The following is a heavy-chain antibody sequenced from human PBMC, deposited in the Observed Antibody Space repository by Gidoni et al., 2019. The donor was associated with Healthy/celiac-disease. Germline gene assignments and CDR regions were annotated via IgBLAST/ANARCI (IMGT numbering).Heavy chain of an antibody. J-gene: IGHJ6*01. Sequence: QVQLVQSGAEVKKPGASVPVACKASRSPFTIYGTSWVRQAPGLGLEWLGWISAYNGHTNYAQKIQGRVTMSTDTSTSTAYMELGSLRSDDTAVDYCERDSASSIVVVSTGYYYYGMDVWGQGTTVTVSS. CDR1: RSPFTIYG. CDR3: ERDSASSIVVVSTGYYYYGMDV. D-gene: IGHD3-22*01. CDR2: ISAYNGHT. V-gene: IGHV1-18*01.